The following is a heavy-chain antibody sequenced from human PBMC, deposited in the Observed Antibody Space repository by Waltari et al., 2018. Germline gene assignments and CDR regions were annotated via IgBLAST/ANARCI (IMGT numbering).Heavy chain of an antibody. V-gene: IGHV4-39*01. CDR1: GGSIRSSSYY. CDR3: ARYRESGGYYYYYMDV. Sequence: QLQLQESGPGLVKPSETLSLTCTVSGGSIRSSSYYWGWLRPPPGKGLEWIGSIYYSGSTYYNPSLKSRVTISVDTSKNQFALKLSSVTAADTAVYYCARYRESGGYYYYYMDVWGKGTTVTVSS. D-gene: IGHD2-15*01. CDR2: IYYSGST. J-gene: IGHJ6*03.